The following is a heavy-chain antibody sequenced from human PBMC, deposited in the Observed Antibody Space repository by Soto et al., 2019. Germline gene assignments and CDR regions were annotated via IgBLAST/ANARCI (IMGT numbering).Heavy chain of an antibody. V-gene: IGHV1-18*01. D-gene: IGHD3-10*01. Sequence: GASVKVSCKASGYTFTSYGISWVRQAPGQGLEWMGWISAYNGNTNYAQKLQGRVTMATDTSTSTAYMGLRSLRSDDTAVYYCARNSDSYYYYGMDVWGQGTTVTVSS. J-gene: IGHJ6*02. CDR2: ISAYNGNT. CDR1: GYTFTSYG. CDR3: ARNSDSYYYYGMDV.